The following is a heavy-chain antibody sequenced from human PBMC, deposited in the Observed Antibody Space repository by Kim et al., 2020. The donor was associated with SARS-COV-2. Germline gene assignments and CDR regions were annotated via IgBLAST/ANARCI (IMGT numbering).Heavy chain of an antibody. Sequence: GGSLRLSCEGSGFDFDSFAITWVRQAPGKGLEWVSRITARDIVMYSADPIMGRFTTTRDNSKAYLHMRGLRDDDTAIYSCAKGLEPHAYWVAFDVWGQGTAVTVAS. CDR1: GFDFDSFA. CDR2: ITARDIVM. CDR3: AKGLEPHAYWVAFDV. J-gene: IGHJ6*02. V-gene: IGHV3-23*01. D-gene: IGHD3-16*01.